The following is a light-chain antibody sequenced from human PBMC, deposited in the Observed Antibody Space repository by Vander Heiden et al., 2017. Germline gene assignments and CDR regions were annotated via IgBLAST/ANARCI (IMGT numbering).Light chain of an antibody. CDR1: SSDVGGYNY. CDR2: DVS. V-gene: IGLV2-11*01. J-gene: IGLJ3*02. CDR3: CSYAGSYTWV. Sequence: QSALTQPRSVPGSPVQSVTISCTGTSSDVGGYNYVSWYQQHPGKAPKLMMYDVSKRPSGVPDRFSGSKSGNTASLTISGLQAEDEADYYCCSYAGSYTWVFGGGTKLTVL.